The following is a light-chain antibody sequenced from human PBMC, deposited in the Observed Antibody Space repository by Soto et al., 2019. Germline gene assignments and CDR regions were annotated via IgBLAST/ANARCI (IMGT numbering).Light chain of an antibody. V-gene: IGLV1-44*01. J-gene: IGLJ1*01. CDR1: SSNIGSNT. CDR2: SNN. Sequence: QSVLTQPPSESATPGQRVNISCSGSSSNIGSNTVNWYQQLPGMAPKLLIYSNNQRPSGVRDRFSGSKSGTSASLAISGLQSEDEADYYCAAWDDSLNGLYVFGTGAKVTVL. CDR3: AAWDDSLNGLYV.